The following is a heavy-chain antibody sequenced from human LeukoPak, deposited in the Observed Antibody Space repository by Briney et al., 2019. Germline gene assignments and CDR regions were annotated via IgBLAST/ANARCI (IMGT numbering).Heavy chain of an antibody. V-gene: IGHV3-43D*03. CDR1: GFTFDDYA. Sequence: PGGSLRLSCAASGFTFDDYAMHWVRQAPGKGLEWVSLISWDGGSTYYADSVKGRFTISRDNSKNSLYLQMNSLRAEDTALYYCAKDNAKYFDWLLDYWGQGTLVTVSS. CDR3: AKDNAKYFDWLLDY. CDR2: ISWDGGST. D-gene: IGHD3-9*01. J-gene: IGHJ4*02.